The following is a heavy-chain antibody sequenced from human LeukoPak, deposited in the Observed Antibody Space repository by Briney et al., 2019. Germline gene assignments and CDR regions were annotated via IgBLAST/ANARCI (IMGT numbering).Heavy chain of an antibody. D-gene: IGHD3-22*01. Sequence: TGGSLRLSCAASGFTFCSYNMNWVRQAPGKGLEWVSSISTSSSYIYYADSVKGRFTISRDNAKKSLYLQMNSLRAGDTAVYYCARDGGDYYDSSGYPFHHWGQGTLVTVSS. CDR3: ARDGGDYYDSSGYPFHH. J-gene: IGHJ1*01. CDR1: GFTFCSYN. V-gene: IGHV3-21*01. CDR2: ISTSSSYI.